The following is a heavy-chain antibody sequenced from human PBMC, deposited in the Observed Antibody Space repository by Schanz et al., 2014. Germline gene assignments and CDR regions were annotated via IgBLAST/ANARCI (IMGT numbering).Heavy chain of an antibody. CDR2: IYSGIGA. Sequence: EGQLAESGGGFVQPGGSLRLSCAVSGFTVSSNHMSWVRQAPGKGLEWVSVIYSGIGAYYADSVKDRFTVSRDNSKNTVYLQMNRLRAEDTAVYYCARVHHYDPSGWGYFDYWGQGALVTVSS. CDR3: ARVHHYDPSGWGYFDY. CDR1: GFTVSSNH. J-gene: IGHJ4*02. D-gene: IGHD3-22*01. V-gene: IGHV3-66*01.